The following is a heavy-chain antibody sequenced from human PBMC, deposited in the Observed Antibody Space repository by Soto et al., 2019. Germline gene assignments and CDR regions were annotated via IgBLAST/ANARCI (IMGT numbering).Heavy chain of an antibody. CDR2: IYYSGST. D-gene: IGHD6-13*01. V-gene: IGHV4-31*03. Sequence: PSETLSLTCTVSGGSISSGGYYWSWIRQHPGKGLEWIGYIYYSGSTYYNPSLKSRVTISVDTSKNQFSLKLSSVTAADTAVYYCARGGAGGGSSWYLAVNWFDPWGQGTLVTVSS. CDR1: GGSISSGGYY. CDR3: ARGGAGGGSSWYLAVNWFDP. J-gene: IGHJ5*02.